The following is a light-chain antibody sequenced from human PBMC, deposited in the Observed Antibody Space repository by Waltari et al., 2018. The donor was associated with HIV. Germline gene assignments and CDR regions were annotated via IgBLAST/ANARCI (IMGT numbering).Light chain of an antibody. Sequence: QSALTQPRSVSGSPGQSVTISCTGTSRDVGGYNYVSWYQQHPGKAPKLMIYDVRNRPSGVPARFSGSKSGNTASLTISGLQAEDEADYYCCSYAGSYTLVFGGGTKLTVL. CDR3: CSYAGSYTLV. J-gene: IGLJ2*01. CDR2: DVR. CDR1: SRDVGGYNY. V-gene: IGLV2-11*01.